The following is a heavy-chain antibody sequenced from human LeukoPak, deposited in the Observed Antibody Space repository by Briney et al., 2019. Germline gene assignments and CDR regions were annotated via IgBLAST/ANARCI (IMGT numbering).Heavy chain of an antibody. V-gene: IGHV3-7*03. Sequence: PGGSLRLSCVASGFTFSNYWLTWVRQAPGKGLEWVANIKQDGSEKYYVDSVKGRFTISRDNAKNSLSLQMDNLRAEDTAVYYCERDRLPAGYCSSTSCYFVYWGQGTLVTVSS. CDR1: GFTFSNYW. CDR2: IKQDGSEK. CDR3: ERDRLPAGYCSSTSCYFVY. J-gene: IGHJ4*02. D-gene: IGHD2-2*01.